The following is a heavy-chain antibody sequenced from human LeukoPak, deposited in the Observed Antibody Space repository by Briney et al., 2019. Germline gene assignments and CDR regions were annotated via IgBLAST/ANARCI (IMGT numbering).Heavy chain of an antibody. Sequence: SETLSLTCAVYGGSFSGYEWSWIRQPPGKGLEWIGEISHSGRTNYNPSLKSRVTISVDTSKNQFSLKLSSVTAADRAVYYCARGEEYCSGGSCYDQFDYWGQGTLVTVSS. V-gene: IGHV4-34*01. CDR3: ARGEEYCSGGSCYDQFDY. CDR2: ISHSGRT. D-gene: IGHD2-15*01. CDR1: GGSFSGYE. J-gene: IGHJ4*02.